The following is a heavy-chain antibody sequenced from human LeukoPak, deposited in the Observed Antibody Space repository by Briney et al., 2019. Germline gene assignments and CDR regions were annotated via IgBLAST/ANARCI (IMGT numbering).Heavy chain of an antibody. CDR3: AREVERLAFDH. CDR1: GFTFSSYA. J-gene: IGHJ4*02. CDR2: ISYDGNNQ. Sequence: GGSLRLSCAASGFTFSSYAMSWVRQAPGKGLEWVAAISYDGNNQYFPDSVKGRFSISRDNSKNTLYLQMNSLRSEDTAVYFCAREVERLAFDHWGQGALVTVSS. V-gene: IGHV3-30-3*01. D-gene: IGHD1-26*01.